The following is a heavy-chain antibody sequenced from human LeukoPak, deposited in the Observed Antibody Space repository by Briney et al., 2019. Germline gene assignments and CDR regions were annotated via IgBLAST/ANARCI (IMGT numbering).Heavy chain of an antibody. V-gene: IGHV1-46*01. CDR1: GYTFTSYY. J-gene: IGHJ4*02. Sequence: ASVKVSCKASGYTFTSYYMHWVRQAPGQGLEWMGIINPSGGSTSYAQKFQGRVTMTRDTSISTAYMELSRLRSDDTAVYYCARGYYDILTGYTFDYWGQGTLVTVSS. CDR3: ARGYYDILTGYTFDY. D-gene: IGHD3-9*01. CDR2: INPSGGST.